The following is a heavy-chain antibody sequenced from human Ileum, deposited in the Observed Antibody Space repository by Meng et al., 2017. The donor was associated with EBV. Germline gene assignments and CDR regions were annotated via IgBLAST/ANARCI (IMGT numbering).Heavy chain of an antibody. CDR2: MSYTGST. CDR1: NGSVSSYGYY. V-gene: IGHV4-61*08. D-gene: IGHD2-21*02. J-gene: IGHJ4*02. CDR3: ARERGGGDRGIQ. Sequence: LQESGPGLVKPSEPLSLICSVSNGSVSSYGYYWTWIRQPPGKGLEWIGYMSYTGSTNYKSTLKSRVTISVDKSKNQFSLKLSSVTAADTAVYYCARERGGGDRGIQWGQGTLVTVSS.